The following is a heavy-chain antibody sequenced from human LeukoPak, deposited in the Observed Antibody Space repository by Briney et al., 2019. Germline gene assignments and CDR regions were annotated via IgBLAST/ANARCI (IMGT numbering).Heavy chain of an antibody. D-gene: IGHD3-22*01. CDR3: ARLTYYYDSSAFDY. V-gene: IGHV4-4*09. J-gene: IGHJ4*02. CDR1: GGSISSYY. Sequence: SETLSLTCTVSGGSISSYYWSWIRQPPGKGLEWIGYIYTSGSTNYNPSLKSRVTISVDTSKNQFSLKLSSVTAADTAVYYCARLTYYYDSSAFDYGGQGTLVTVSS. CDR2: IYTSGST.